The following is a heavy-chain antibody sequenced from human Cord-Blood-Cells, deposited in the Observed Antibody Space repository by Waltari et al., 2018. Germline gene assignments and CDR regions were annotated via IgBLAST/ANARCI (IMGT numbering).Heavy chain of an antibody. D-gene: IGHD2-2*01. CDR1: GPISSYY. CDR2: IYTSGST. V-gene: IGHV4-4*07. J-gene: IGHJ3*02. Sequence: GPISSYYWSWIRQPAGKGLEWIGRIYTSGSTNYNPSLKSRVTMSVDTSKNQFSLKLSSVTAADTAVYYCAGDFRDCSSTSCYDPDRAFDIWGQGTMVTVSS. CDR3: AGDFRDCSSTSCYDPDRAFDI.